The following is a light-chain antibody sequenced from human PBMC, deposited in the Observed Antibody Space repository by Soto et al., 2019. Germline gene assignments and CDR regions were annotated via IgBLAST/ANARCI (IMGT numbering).Light chain of an antibody. CDR2: KAS. CDR3: QHYSIYPLT. CDR1: QTISTW. Sequence: DIQMTQSPSTLSASVGDRVTITCRASQTISTWLAWYQQKPGKGPKLLISKASSLESGVPSRFSGSGSGTEFTLTISSLQPDDFAVYFCQHYSIYPLTFGGGTKVDIK. J-gene: IGKJ4*01. V-gene: IGKV1-5*03.